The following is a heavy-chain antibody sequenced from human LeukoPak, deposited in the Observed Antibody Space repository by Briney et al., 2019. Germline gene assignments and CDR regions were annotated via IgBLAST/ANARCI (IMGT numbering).Heavy chain of an antibody. CDR3: TRASNYDLGYFDY. J-gene: IGHJ4*02. D-gene: IGHD4-11*01. V-gene: IGHV3-49*03. CDR1: GFTFGDYA. Sequence: GGSLRLSCTASGFTFGDYAMSWFRQAPGEGLEWVGFIRSKAYGGTTEYAASVKGRFTISRDDSKSIAYLQMNSLKTEDTAVYYCTRASNYDLGYFDYWGQGTLVTVSS. CDR2: IRSKAYGGTT.